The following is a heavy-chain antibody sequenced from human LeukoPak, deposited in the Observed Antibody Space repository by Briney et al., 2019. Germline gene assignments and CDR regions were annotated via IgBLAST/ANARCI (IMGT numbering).Heavy chain of an antibody. Sequence: SVKVSCKASGGTFSSYAISWVRQAPGQGLEWMGGIIPIFGTANYAQKFQGRVTITADESTSTAYMELSSLRSEDTAVYYCARGNYDILTGYYSYYYYYMDVWGKGTTVTISS. CDR1: GGTFSSYA. CDR2: IIPIFGTA. V-gene: IGHV1-69*01. J-gene: IGHJ6*03. CDR3: ARGNYDILTGYYSYYYYYMDV. D-gene: IGHD3-9*01.